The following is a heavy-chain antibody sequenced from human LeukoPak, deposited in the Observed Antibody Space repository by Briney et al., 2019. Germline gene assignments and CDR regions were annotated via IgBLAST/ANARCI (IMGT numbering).Heavy chain of an antibody. Sequence: PGRSLRLSCAASGFAFNTYSLHWVRQAPDTGLEWMAGISSDGSKTYYTHSVQDRFTISRDNSKNTLYLQMNSLRAEDTAVYYCARDLIVINFGWHHWYFDLWGRGTLVTVSS. J-gene: IGHJ2*01. CDR3: ARDLIVINFGWHHWYFDL. D-gene: IGHD3-9*01. V-gene: IGHV3-30*10. CDR2: ISSDGSKT. CDR1: GFAFNTYS.